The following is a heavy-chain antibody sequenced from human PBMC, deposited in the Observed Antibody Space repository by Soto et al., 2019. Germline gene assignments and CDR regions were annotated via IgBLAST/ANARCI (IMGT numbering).Heavy chain of an antibody. D-gene: IGHD3-10*01. Sequence: PGGSLRLSCVASGFTFGSYAMNWVRQAPGKGLEWVSAIGGSGGTTYYADSVKGRFTIARDNSKNTLYLQMNNLRADDRDVYDSAKDRGTIAYWGQGTLVTVSS. CDR3: AKDRGTIAY. J-gene: IGHJ4*02. V-gene: IGHV3-23*01. CDR2: IGGSGGTT. CDR1: GFTFGSYA.